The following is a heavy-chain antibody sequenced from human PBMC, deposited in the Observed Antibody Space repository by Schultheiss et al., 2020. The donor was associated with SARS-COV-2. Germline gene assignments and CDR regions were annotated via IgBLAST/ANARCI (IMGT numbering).Heavy chain of an antibody. V-gene: IGHV4-34*01. CDR1: GGSVSRGGYY. CDR3: ARVLAYYDISYMDV. J-gene: IGHJ6*03. Sequence: SETLSLTCTVSGGSVSRGGYYWSWIRQPPGKGLEWIGEINHSGSTNYNPSLKSRVTISVDTSKNQFSLKLSSVTAADTAVYYCARVLAYYDISYMDVWGKGTTVTVSS. CDR2: INHSGST. D-gene: IGHD3-22*01.